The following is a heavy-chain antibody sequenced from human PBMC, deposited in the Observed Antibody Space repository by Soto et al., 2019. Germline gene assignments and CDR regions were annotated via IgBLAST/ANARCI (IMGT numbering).Heavy chain of an antibody. V-gene: IGHV1-69*13. CDR2: IIPIFGTA. J-gene: IGHJ6*02. D-gene: IGHD2-2*02. CDR1: GGTFSSYA. Sequence: SVKASCKASGGTFSSYAISSVRQAPGQGLEWMGGIIPIFGTANYAQKFQGRVTITADESTSTAYMELSSLRSEDTAVYYCARGRYCSSTSCYTSSYYYYYGMDVWGRGTTVTVSS. CDR3: ARGRYCSSTSCYTSSYYYYYGMDV.